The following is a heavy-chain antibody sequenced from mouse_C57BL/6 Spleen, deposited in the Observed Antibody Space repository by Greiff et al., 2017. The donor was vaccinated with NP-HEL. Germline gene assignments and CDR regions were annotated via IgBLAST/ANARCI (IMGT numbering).Heavy chain of an antibody. CDR2: INPNNGGT. Sequence: VQLQQSGPELVKPGASVKISCKASGYTFTDYYMNWVKQSHGKSLEWIGDINPNNGGTSYNQKFKGKATLTVDKSSSTAYMELRSLTSEDSAVYYCAREGDYYGSSYVPYWGQGTLVTVSA. J-gene: IGHJ3*01. CDR3: AREGDYYGSSYVPY. CDR1: GYTFTDYY. V-gene: IGHV1-26*01. D-gene: IGHD1-1*01.